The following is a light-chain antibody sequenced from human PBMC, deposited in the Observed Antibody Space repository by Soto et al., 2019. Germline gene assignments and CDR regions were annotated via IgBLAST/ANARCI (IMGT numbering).Light chain of an antibody. J-gene: IGLJ1*01. V-gene: IGLV1-44*01. CDR3: AAWDDSLNGYV. CDR2: TNN. CDR1: NSNIGSNT. Sequence: QSVLTQPPSASGTPGQRVTISCSGSNSNIGSNTVNWFQQLPGTAPKLLIYTNNQRPSGVPDRFSGSKSGTSASLAVSGLQSEDEADYYCAAWDDSLNGYVFGTGIKLTVL.